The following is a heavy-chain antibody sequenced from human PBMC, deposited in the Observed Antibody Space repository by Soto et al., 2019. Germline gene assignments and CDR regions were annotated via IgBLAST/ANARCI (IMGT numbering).Heavy chain of an antibody. V-gene: IGHV3-13*01. CDR3: ARASAGLDY. J-gene: IGHJ4*02. D-gene: IGHD1-1*01. CDR1: GFTFSGHD. Sequence: EVQTVESGGGLVQPGGSLRLSCAASGFTFSGHDMHWVRQATGKGLEWVSGIGSAGDTYYPDSVKGRFTVSRENAKNSLYLQMNSLRVEDTAVYYCARASAGLDYWGQGALVTVSS. CDR2: IGSAGDT.